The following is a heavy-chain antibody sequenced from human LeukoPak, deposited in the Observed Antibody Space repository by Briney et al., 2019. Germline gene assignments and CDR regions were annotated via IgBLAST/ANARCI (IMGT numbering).Heavy chain of an antibody. CDR1: GDSITGYS. D-gene: IGHD6-6*01. J-gene: IGHJ4*02. V-gene: IGHV4-59*12. Sequence: SETLSLTCSVSGDSITGYSWSWIRQTPGKGLEWIGYIYYNGDTHYNPSLNSRLSISVDTPNNQFSLNLSSVTAADTAVYYCARVRREYSSSHHLFDYWGQGTLVTVSS. CDR3: ARVRREYSSSHHLFDY. CDR2: IYYNGDT.